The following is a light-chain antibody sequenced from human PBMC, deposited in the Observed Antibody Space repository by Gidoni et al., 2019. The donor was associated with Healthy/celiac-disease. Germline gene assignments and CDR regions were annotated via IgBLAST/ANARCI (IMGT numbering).Light chain of an antibody. CDR2: GNS. CDR3: QSYDSSLSGSWV. V-gene: IGLV1-40*01. J-gene: IGLJ3*02. CDR1: SSNIGAGYD. Sequence: QSVLTQPPSLSGAPLQRFTISCTGSSSNIGAGYDVHWYQQLPGTAPKLLIYGNSNRPSGVPDRFSGSKSGTSASLAITGLQAEDEADYYCQSYDSSLSGSWVFGGGTKLTVL.